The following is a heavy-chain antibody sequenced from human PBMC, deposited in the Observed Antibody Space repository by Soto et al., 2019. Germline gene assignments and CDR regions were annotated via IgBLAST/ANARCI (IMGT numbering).Heavy chain of an antibody. CDR3: AAGGGLPRYY. V-gene: IGHV4-34*10. CDR2: IYHSGST. CDR1: GGSFSGYY. D-gene: IGHD5-12*01. Sequence: SETLSLTCAVYGGSFSGYYWSWIRQPPGKGLEWIGYIYHSGSTNYNPSLESRVTMSVDTSKNQFSLKLSSVAAADTAVYYCAAGGGLPRYYWGQGTLVTVSS. J-gene: IGHJ4*02.